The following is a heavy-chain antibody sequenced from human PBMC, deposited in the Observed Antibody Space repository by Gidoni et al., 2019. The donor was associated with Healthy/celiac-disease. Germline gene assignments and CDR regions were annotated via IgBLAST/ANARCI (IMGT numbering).Heavy chain of an antibody. CDR2: ISGSGGST. D-gene: IGHD2-21*02. Sequence: EVQLLESGGGVVQPGGSLRLSCAASGFTFISYAMSWVRPAPGKGLEWVSAISGSGGSTYYADSVKGRFTISRDNSKNTLYLQMNSLRAEDTAVYYCAKRLRGDDWYFDLWGRGTLVTVSS. J-gene: IGHJ2*01. CDR3: AKRLRGDDWYFDL. V-gene: IGHV3-23*01. CDR1: GFTFISYA.